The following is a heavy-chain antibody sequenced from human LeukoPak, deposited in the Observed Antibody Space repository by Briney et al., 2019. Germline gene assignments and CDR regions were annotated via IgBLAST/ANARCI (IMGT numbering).Heavy chain of an antibody. J-gene: IGHJ4*02. CDR1: GFTFDDYA. CDR2: ISWNSGSI. Sequence: GGSLRLSCAASGFTFDDYAMHWVRQAPGKGLEWVSGISWNSGSIGYADSVKGRFTISRDNSKNTLYLQMNSLRAEDTAVYYCAREGDDSSGWYSVDYWGQGTLVTVSS. CDR3: AREGDDSSGWYSVDY. V-gene: IGHV3-9*01. D-gene: IGHD6-19*01.